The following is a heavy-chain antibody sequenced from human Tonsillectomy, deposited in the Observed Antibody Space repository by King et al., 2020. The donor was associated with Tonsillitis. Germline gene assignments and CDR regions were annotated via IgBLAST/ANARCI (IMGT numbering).Heavy chain of an antibody. J-gene: IGHJ6*02. CDR1: GFTFSTYA. D-gene: IGHD3-3*01. V-gene: IGHV3-23*04. CDR2: MSGAGART. Sequence: VQLVESGGGLVQPGGSLRLSCAASGFTFSTYAMTWVRQAPGKGLEWVSAMSGAGARTYHADSGKGRFTISRDNSKNTLYLQMNSLRAEDTAVYYCAKCPYDFWSGGLYYAMDVWGQGTTVTVSS. CDR3: AKCPYDFWSGGLYYAMDV.